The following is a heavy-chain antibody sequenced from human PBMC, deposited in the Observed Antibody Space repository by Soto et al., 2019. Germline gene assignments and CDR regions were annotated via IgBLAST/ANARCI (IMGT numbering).Heavy chain of an antibody. D-gene: IGHD3-22*01. V-gene: IGHV3-33*01. Sequence: PGWSLRLSCEASGFNFSSYGIHWVRQAPGKGLEWVAIIWNDGSNEYYADSVKGRFTISRDNSKNTVYLQVSKLRAEDTAVYFCARDQTDSGGYSDSWGQGTLV. J-gene: IGHJ4*02. CDR2: IWNDGSNE. CDR3: ARDQTDSGGYSDS. CDR1: GFNFSSYG.